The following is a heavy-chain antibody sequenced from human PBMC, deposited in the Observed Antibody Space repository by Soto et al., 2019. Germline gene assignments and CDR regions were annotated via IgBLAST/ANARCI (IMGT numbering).Heavy chain of an antibody. CDR3: ARSAISPFGGLIGPVDY. Sequence: QVQLVQSGAEEKKPGASVKVSCQASGYTFTAYAIHWVRQALGQRLEWMGWINAGNGNTRNLQKFKTTTTITRYTAASTAYMELSSLTFADTAVYYCARSAISPFGGLIGPVDYWGQGNLVAVSS. CDR2: INAGNGNT. CDR1: GYTFTAYA. V-gene: IGHV1-3*05. J-gene: IGHJ4*02. D-gene: IGHD3-16*02.